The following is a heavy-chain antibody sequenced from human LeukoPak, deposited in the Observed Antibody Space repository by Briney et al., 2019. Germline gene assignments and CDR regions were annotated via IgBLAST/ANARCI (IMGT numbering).Heavy chain of an antibody. V-gene: IGHV1-69*04. CDR1: GGTFSSYA. Sequence: ASVKVSCKASGGTFSSYAISWVRQAPGQGLEWMGRIIPILGIANYAQKFQGRVTITADKSTSTAYMELSSLRSEDTAVYYCARGDYNWNYDFDYWGQGTLVTVS. J-gene: IGHJ4*02. CDR2: IIPILGIA. D-gene: IGHD1-7*01. CDR3: ARGDYNWNYDFDY.